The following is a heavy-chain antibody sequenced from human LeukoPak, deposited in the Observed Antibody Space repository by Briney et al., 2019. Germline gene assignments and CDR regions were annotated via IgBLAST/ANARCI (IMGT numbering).Heavy chain of an antibody. CDR2: IWYDGSNK. D-gene: IGHD3-22*01. Sequence: GGSLRLSCAASGFTFSSYGMHWVRQAPGKGLEWVAVIWYDGSNKYYADSVKGRFTISRDNSKNTLYLQMNSLRAEDTAVYYCAIMPYYYDSGDYFDYFDYWGQGTLVTVSS. J-gene: IGHJ4*02. V-gene: IGHV3-33*01. CDR3: AIMPYYYDSGDYFDYFDY. CDR1: GFTFSSYG.